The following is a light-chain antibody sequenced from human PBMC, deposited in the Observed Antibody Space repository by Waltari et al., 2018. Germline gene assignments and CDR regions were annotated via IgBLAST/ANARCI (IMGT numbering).Light chain of an antibody. CDR3: QQYNNWPPGT. Sequence: ETVVTQCPAILSVYPGERATLLCRPSQRIGSKLAWYQQKPGQPPRLLIYGASIRATGIPARFSGSGSETEFTLTISSLQSEDFAVYYCQQYNNWPPGTFGQGTKVEI. CDR2: GAS. J-gene: IGKJ1*01. CDR1: QRIGSK. V-gene: IGKV3-15*01.